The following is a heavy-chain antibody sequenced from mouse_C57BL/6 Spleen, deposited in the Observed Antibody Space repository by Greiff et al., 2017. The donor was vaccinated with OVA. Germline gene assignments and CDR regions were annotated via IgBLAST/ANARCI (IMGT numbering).Heavy chain of an antibody. J-gene: IGHJ4*01. D-gene: IGHD2-3*01. V-gene: IGHV1-47*01. Sequence: VQLQESGAELVKPGASVKMSCKASGYTFTTYPIEWMKQNHGKSLEWIGNFHPYNDDTKYNEKFKGKATLTVEKSSSTVYLELSRLPSDDSAFYYFSRQDGYYAMDYWGQGTSVTVSS. CDR1: GYTFTTYP. CDR2: FHPYNDDT. CDR3: SRQDGYYAMDY.